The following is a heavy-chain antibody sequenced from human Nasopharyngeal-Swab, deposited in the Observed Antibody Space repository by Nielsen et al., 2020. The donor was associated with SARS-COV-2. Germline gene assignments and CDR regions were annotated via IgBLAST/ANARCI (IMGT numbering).Heavy chain of an antibody. J-gene: IGHJ6*03. Sequence: SETLSLTCTVSGGSISSGSYYWSWIRQPAGKGLEWIGRIYTSGSTNYNPTLKSRFTISVDTSKNQFSLKLSSVTAADTAVYYCARGVGFCTNGVCYNKDYYYYYYMDVWGKGTTVTVSS. CDR1: GGSISSGSYY. CDR2: IYTSGST. CDR3: ARGVGFCTNGVCYNKDYYYYYYMDV. V-gene: IGHV4-61*02. D-gene: IGHD2-8*01.